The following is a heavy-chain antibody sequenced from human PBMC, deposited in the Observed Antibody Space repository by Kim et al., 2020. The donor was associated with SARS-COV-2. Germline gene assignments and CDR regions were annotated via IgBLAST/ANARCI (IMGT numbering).Heavy chain of an antibody. CDR1: GGSISSYY. CDR2: IYYSGST. CDR3: ARRGIDYVAATYWYFDL. Sequence: SETLSLTCTVSGGSISSYYWSWIRQPPGKGLEWIGYIYYSGSTNYNPSLKSRVTISVDTSKNQFSLKLSSVTAADTAVYYCARRGIDYVAATYWYFDLWG. D-gene: IGHD4-17*01. V-gene: IGHV4-59*08. J-gene: IGHJ2*01.